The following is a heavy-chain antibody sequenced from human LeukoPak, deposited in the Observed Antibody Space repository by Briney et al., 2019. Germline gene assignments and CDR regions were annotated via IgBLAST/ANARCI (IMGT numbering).Heavy chain of an antibody. CDR3: ARDHCSSTSCYFDD. CDR2: IYYSGST. D-gene: IGHD2-2*01. CDR1: GGSISSYY. V-gene: IGHV4-59*01. Sequence: SETLSLTCTVSGGSISSYYWSWIRQPPGKGLEWIGYIYYSGSTNYNPSLKSRVTISVDTSKNQFSLKLSSATAADTAVYYCARDHCSSTSCYFDDWGQGTLVTVSS. J-gene: IGHJ4*02.